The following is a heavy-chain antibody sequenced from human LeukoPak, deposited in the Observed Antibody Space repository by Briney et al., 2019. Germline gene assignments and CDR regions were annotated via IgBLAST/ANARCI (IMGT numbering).Heavy chain of an antibody. CDR1: GFTLSRYS. V-gene: IGHV3-21*01. D-gene: IGHD3-22*01. CDR3: ARDVTQNYYDSSGYYPDAFYI. J-gene: IGHJ3*02. CDR2: INNSRSYI. Sequence: PGGSLRLPCAASGFTLSRYSIHWVRQAPGQGLEGVLSINNSRSYIHHADSVKGRFTLPRDNAKTSPYPQMNSLRAEDTAVYYCARDVTQNYYDSSGYYPDAFYIWGQGTTVTVSS.